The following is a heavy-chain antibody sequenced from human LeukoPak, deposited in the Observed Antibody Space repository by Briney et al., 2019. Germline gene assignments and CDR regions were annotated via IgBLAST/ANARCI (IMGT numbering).Heavy chain of an antibody. CDR1: GFTVRSNY. D-gene: IGHD5-12*01. J-gene: IGHJ3*02. CDR2: IYSGGTT. CDR3: ARDQDSGYGDAFDI. Sequence: GGSLRLSCAACGFTVRSNYMNWVRQAPGRGLEWVSVIYSGGTTYYADAVKGRFTLSRDNSKNTLYLQMNFLRAEDTAVYYCARDQDSGYGDAFDIWGQGTMVTVSS. V-gene: IGHV3-66*01.